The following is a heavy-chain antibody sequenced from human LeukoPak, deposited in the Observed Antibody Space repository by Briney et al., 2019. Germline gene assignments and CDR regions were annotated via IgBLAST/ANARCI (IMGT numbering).Heavy chain of an antibody. CDR1: GFTISSYW. CDR3: ARGSSGRQGY. V-gene: IGHV3-7*01. D-gene: IGHD2-15*01. CDR2: IKQDGSEK. J-gene: IGHJ4*02. Sequence: GGSLRLSCAASGFTISSYWMSWVRQAPGKGLEWVANIKQDGSEKYYVDSVKGRFTISRDNAKNSLYLQMNSLRAEDTAVYYCARGSSGRQGYWGQGTLVTVSS.